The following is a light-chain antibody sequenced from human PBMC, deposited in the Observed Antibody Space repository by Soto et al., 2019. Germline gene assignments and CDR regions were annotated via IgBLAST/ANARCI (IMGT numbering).Light chain of an antibody. J-gene: IGKJ1*01. CDR1: QTISSW. CDR3: QQSYSSPPT. CDR2: AAS. V-gene: IGKV1-39*01. Sequence: DIQRTQSPSTLSGSVGDRVTITCRASQTISSWLAWYQQKPGKAPKLLIFAASSLQSGIPSRFSGSRSGPDFTLTISSLQPEDFATYYCQQSYSSPPTFGQGTKVDIK.